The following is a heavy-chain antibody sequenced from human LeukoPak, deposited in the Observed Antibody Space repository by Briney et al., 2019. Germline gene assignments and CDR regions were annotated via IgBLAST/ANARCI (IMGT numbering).Heavy chain of an antibody. Sequence: GGSLRLSCAASGFTVSSNYMSWVRQAPGKGLEWVSVIYSGGSTYYADSVKGRFTIPRDNSKNTLYLQMNSLRAEDTAVYYCARDMPGSYWGNWGQGTLVTVSS. CDR2: IYSGGST. CDR3: ARDMPGSYWGN. V-gene: IGHV3-53*01. CDR1: GFTVSSNY. J-gene: IGHJ4*02. D-gene: IGHD1-26*01.